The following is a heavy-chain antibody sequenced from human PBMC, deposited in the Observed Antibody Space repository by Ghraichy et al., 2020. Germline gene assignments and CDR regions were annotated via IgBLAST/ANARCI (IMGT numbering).Heavy chain of an antibody. CDR1: GFTFSRYS. Sequence: GGSLRLSCAASGFTFSRYSMNWVRKAPGKGLEWVSYISSSSSTIYYADSVKGRFTISRDNAKNSRYLQMNSLRDEDTAVYYCARDSAYDFWPPSPHDAFDIWCQGTMVTVSS. CDR2: ISSSSSTI. D-gene: IGHD3-3*01. J-gene: IGHJ3*02. CDR3: ARDSAYDFWPPSPHDAFDI. V-gene: IGHV3-48*02.